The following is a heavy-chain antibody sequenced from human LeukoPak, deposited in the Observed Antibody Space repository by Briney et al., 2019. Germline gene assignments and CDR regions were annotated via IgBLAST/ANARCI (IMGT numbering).Heavy chain of an antibody. J-gene: IGHJ4*02. CDR3: ARDRGEGYSGYDGFDY. CDR1: GFTFSSYS. CDR2: ISSSSSTI. D-gene: IGHD5-12*01. V-gene: IGHV3-48*04. Sequence: GGSLRLSCAASGFTFSSYSMNWVRQAPGKGLEWVSYISSSSSTIYYADSVRGRFTISRDNAKNSLYLQMNSLRAEDTAMYYCARDRGEGYSGYDGFDYWGQGTLVTVSS.